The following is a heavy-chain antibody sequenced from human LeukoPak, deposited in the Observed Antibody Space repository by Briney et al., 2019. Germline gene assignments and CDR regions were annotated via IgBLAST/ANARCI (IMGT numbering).Heavy chain of an antibody. Sequence: SETLSLTCTVSDGSISSSSYYWGWIRQPPGKGLEWIGSIYYSGSTYYNPSLKSRVTISVDTSKNQFSLKLSSVTAADTAVYYCARQADIVVVPAFYYYYYGMDVWGQGTTVTVSS. D-gene: IGHD2-2*01. CDR2: IYYSGST. CDR3: ARQADIVVVPAFYYYYYGMDV. V-gene: IGHV4-39*01. J-gene: IGHJ6*02. CDR1: DGSISSSSYY.